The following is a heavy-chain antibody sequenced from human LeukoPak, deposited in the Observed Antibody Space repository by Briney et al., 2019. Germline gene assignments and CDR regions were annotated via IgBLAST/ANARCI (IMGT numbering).Heavy chain of an antibody. Sequence: GGSLRLSCAASGFTFSSYGMHWVRQAPGKGLEWVAVIWYDGSNKYYADSVTGRFTISRDNSKNTLYLQMNSLRAEDTAVYFCGKRRCVIRVILVGFHKEAYYFDSWGQGALVTVSS. J-gene: IGHJ4*02. CDR2: IWYDGSNK. CDR1: GFTFSSYG. V-gene: IGHV3-33*06. D-gene: IGHD3-22*01. CDR3: GKRRCVIRVILVGFHKEAYYFDS.